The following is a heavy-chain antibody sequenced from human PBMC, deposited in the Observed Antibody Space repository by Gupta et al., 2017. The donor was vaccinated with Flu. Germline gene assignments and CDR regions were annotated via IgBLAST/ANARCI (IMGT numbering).Heavy chain of an antibody. CDR1: GFTLSSYD. CDR3: ARDNTKNDSSGNYYVGVDY. CDR2: ISGSGNTI. V-gene: IGHV3-48*03. D-gene: IGHD3-22*01. Sequence: EVQLVESGGGLVQPGGSLRLSCAASGFTLSSYDMNWVRQAPGKGLEWLSYISGSGNTIYYADSVRGRFTISRDNAKNSLSLQMNSLRAEDTAGYYCARDNTKNDSSGNYYVGVDYWGQGTRVTVSS. J-gene: IGHJ4*02.